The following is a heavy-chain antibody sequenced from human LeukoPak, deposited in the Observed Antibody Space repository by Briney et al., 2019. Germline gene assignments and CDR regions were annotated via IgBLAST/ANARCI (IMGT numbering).Heavy chain of an antibody. CDR3: AGDGRPINTAMARTAFDY. Sequence: GGSLRLSCAASGFTVSSNYMSWVRQAPGKGLEWVAVIWYDGSNKYYADSVKGRFTISRDNSKNTLYLQMNSLRAEDTAVYYCAGDGRPINTAMARTAFDYWGQGTLVTVSS. V-gene: IGHV3-33*08. D-gene: IGHD5-18*01. CDR2: IWYDGSNK. CDR1: GFTVSSNY. J-gene: IGHJ4*02.